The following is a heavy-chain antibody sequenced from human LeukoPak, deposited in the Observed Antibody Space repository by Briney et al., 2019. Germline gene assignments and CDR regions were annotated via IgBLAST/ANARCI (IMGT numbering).Heavy chain of an antibody. V-gene: IGHV1-69*13. J-gene: IGHJ6*02. CDR1: GGTSSSYA. CDR2: IIPIFGTA. Sequence: ASVKVSCKASGGTSSSYAISWVRQAPGQGLEWMGGIIPIFGTANYAQKFQGRVTITADESTSIAYMELSSLRSEDTAVYYCAREWRYCSGGSCRYGMDVWGQGTTVTVSS. D-gene: IGHD2-15*01. CDR3: AREWRYCSGGSCRYGMDV.